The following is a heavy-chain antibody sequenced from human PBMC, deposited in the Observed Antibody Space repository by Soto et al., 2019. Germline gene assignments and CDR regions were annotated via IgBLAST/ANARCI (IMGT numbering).Heavy chain of an antibody. V-gene: IGHV1-18*01. D-gene: IGHD6-6*01. Sequence: QVQLVPSGAEVKKPGASVKVSCQASGSTFTSYGISWVRQAPGQGLEWMGWISAYNGNTHYAQKLQGRVTMTTDTSTSRAYMERRSLRSDDTAVYYGARGSGRKLVALAYWGQGTLVTVSS. CDR1: GSTFTSYG. CDR3: ARGSGRKLVALAY. J-gene: IGHJ4*02. CDR2: ISAYNGNT.